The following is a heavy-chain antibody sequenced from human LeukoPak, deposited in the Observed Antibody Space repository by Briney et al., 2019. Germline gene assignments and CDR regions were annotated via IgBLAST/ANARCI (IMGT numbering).Heavy chain of an antibody. CDR3: ARGTWGDGYSSSWYRY. CDR2: MNPNSGNT. Sequence: ASVKVSCKASGYTFTSYDITWVRQATGQGLEWMGWMNPNSGNTGYAQKFQGRVTMTRNTSISTAYMELSSLRSEDTAVYYCARGTWGDGYSSSWYRYWGQGTLVTVSS. D-gene: IGHD6-13*01. CDR1: GYTFTSYD. J-gene: IGHJ4*02. V-gene: IGHV1-8*01.